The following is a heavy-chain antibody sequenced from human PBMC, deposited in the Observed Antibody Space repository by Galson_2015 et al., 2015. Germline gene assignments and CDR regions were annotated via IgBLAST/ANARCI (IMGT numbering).Heavy chain of an antibody. J-gene: IGHJ5*02. CDR3: ARDRIVVVPAAIGLWFDP. CDR2: ISSSSSYI. V-gene: IGHV3-21*01. Sequence: LRLSCAASGFTFSSYELNWVRQAPGKGLEWVSSISSSSSYIYYADSVKGRFTISRDNAKNSLYLQMNSLRAEDTAVYYCARDRIVVVPAAIGLWFDPWGQGTLVTVSS. CDR1: GFTFSSYE. D-gene: IGHD2-2*02.